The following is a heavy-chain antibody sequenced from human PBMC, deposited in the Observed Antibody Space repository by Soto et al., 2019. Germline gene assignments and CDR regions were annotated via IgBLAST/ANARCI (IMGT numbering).Heavy chain of an antibody. V-gene: IGHV4-31*03. J-gene: IGHJ5*02. D-gene: IGHD3-22*01. CDR2: IYYSGST. Sequence: QVQLQESGPGLVKPSQTLSLTCTVSGGSISSGGYYWSWIRQHPGKGLEWIGYIYYSGSTYYNPSLESRVTISVGTSKNQLSLELSSVTAADTAVYYCAGGRITTALGWFDPWGPGTLVTVSS. CDR1: GGSISSGGYY. CDR3: AGGRITTALGWFDP.